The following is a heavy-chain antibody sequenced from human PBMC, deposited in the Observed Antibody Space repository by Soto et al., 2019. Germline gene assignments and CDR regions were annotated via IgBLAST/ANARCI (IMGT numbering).Heavy chain of an antibody. V-gene: IGHV4-39*07. CDR3: ARDRHGYSYAYYYYYYYMDV. D-gene: IGHD5-18*01. CDR1: GGSISSSSYY. CDR2: IYYSGST. J-gene: IGHJ6*03. Sequence: SETLSLTCTVSGGSISSSSYYWGWIRQPPGKGLEWIGSIYYSGSTYYNPSLKSRVTISVDTSKNQFSLKLSSVTAADTAVYYCARDRHGYSYAYYYYYYYMDVWGKGTTFTVSS.